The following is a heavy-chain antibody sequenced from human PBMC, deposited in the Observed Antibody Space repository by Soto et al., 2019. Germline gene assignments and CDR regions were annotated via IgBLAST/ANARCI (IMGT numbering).Heavy chain of an antibody. D-gene: IGHD6-13*01. V-gene: IGHV1-69*13. CDR3: ARGPRLAGPNEY. CDR1: GGTFSSYA. Sequence: SVKVSCKASGGTFSSYAISWVRQAPGQGLEWMGGIIPIFGTANYAQKFQGRVTITADESTSTAYMELSSLRSEDTAVYYCARGPRLAGPNEYWGQGTLVTVSS. J-gene: IGHJ4*02. CDR2: IIPIFGTA.